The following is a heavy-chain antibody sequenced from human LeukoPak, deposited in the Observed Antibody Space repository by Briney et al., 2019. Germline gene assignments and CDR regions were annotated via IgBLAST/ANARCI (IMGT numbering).Heavy chain of an antibody. CDR3: ARDRADSGSYYWFDP. Sequence: ASVKVSCKASGYTFTGYYMHWVRQAPGQGLEWMGWINPDSGGTNYAQKFQGRVTMTRDTSISTAYMELSRLRSDDTAVYYCARDRADSGSYYWFDPWGQGTLVTVSS. V-gene: IGHV1-2*02. J-gene: IGHJ5*02. CDR1: GYTFTGYY. CDR2: INPDSGGT. D-gene: IGHD1-26*01.